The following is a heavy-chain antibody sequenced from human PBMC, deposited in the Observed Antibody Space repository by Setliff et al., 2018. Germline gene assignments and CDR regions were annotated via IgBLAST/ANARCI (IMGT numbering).Heavy chain of an antibody. CDR1: GFTFSTYA. V-gene: IGHV3-30*04. Sequence: PGGSLRLSCAASGFTFSTYAMHWVRQAPGKGLEWVAVISYDGSNKYYADSVKGRFTISRDNSKNTLYLQMNSLRAEDTAVYYCARDAPGEYDSWSGYSRRPWFDPWGQGTLVTVSS. CDR3: ARDAPGEYDSWSGYSRRPWFDP. J-gene: IGHJ5*02. CDR2: ISYDGSNK. D-gene: IGHD3-3*01.